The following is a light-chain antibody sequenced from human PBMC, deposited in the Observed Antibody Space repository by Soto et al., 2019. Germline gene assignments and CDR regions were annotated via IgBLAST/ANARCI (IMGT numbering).Light chain of an antibody. J-gene: IGLJ1*01. CDR2: DVN. CDR1: TSDVGAYSF. CDR3: CSYAGAYSYV. Sequence: QPALTQPRSVSGSPGQSITISCTGSTSDVGAYSFASWYQQHPGAAPKLLIHDVNKRPPGVPDRFSASKSGNTASLTISGLQAEDEADYFCCSYAGAYSYVFGSGTKVTVL. V-gene: IGLV2-11*01.